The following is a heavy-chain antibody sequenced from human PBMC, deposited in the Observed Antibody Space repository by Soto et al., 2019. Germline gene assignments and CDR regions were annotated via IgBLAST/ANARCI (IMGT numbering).Heavy chain of an antibody. V-gene: IGHV4-30-4*01. CDR2: IYYSGST. CDR1: GGSISSGDYY. D-gene: IGHD3-10*01. Sequence: SETLSLTCTVSGGSISSGDYYWSWIRQPPGKGLEWIGYIYYSGSTYYNPSLKSRVTISVDTSKNQFSLKLSSVTAADTAVYYCAREGVSGDYYYGMDVWGQGTTVT. J-gene: IGHJ6*02. CDR3: AREGVSGDYYYGMDV.